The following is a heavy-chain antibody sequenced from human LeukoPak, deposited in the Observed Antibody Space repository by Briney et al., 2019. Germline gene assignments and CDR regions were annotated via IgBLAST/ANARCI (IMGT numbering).Heavy chain of an antibody. CDR3: ARTPGMVVVKTFYCMDV. CDR2: TGTYKGNT. J-gene: IGHJ6*02. V-gene: IGHV1-18*01. D-gene: IGHD3-22*01. Sequence: ASVKVSCKTSGYTFTSDGISWVRKPPGQGLEWMGWTGTYKGNTNYAQMFQGRVTMTTDTSTSTAYMELKNLRSDDTAVYYCARTPGMVVVKTFYCMDVWGQGTTVTVSS. CDR1: GYTFTSDG.